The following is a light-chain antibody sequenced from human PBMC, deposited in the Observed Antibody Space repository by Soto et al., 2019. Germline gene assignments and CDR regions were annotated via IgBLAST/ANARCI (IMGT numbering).Light chain of an antibody. CDR2: DVS. J-gene: IGLJ1*01. CDR1: SSDVGGYNY. Sequence: SELTKPASVSGSPGQSXTISCTGTSSDVGGYNYVSWYQQRPGKAPKLMIYDVSNRPSGVSNRFSGSKSGNTASLTISGLQAEDEADYYCSSYTSSSTYVFGTGTKVTVL. V-gene: IGLV2-14*01. CDR3: SSYTSSSTYV.